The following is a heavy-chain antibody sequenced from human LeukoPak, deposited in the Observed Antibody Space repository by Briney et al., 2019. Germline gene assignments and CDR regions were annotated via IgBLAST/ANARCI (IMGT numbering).Heavy chain of an antibody. V-gene: IGHV3-15*07. CDR1: GFTFTDYW. Sequence: GGSLRLSCAVSGFTFTDYWMNWVRQAPGKGLEWVGRIKSKTDGGTTEYAAPVKGRFTISRDDSKNTLYLQMNSLKTEDTVMYYCSSWGSTPGVSSDDYWGQGTLVTVSS. CDR3: SSWGSTPGVSSDDY. J-gene: IGHJ4*02. D-gene: IGHD6-6*01. CDR2: IKSKTDGGTT.